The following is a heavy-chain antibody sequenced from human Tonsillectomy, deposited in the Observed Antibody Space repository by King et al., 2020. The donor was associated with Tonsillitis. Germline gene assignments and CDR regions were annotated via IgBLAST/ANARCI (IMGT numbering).Heavy chain of an antibody. D-gene: IGHD6-19*01. J-gene: IGHJ6*02. CDR3: AKAVARYYYYYGMDV. CDR2: ISYDGSNR. Sequence: VQLVESGGGVVQPGRSLRLSCAASGFTFSSYGMHWVRQAPGKGLEWVAVISYDGSNRYYVDSVKGRFTISRDNSKNTLYLQMNSLRAEDTAVYYCAKAVARYYYYYGMDVWGQGTTVTVSS. V-gene: IGHV3-30*18. CDR1: GFTFSSYG.